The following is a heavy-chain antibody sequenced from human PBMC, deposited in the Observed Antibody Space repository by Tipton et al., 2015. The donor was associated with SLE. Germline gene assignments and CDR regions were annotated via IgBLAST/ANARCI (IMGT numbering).Heavy chain of an antibody. CDR2: IYNSGGT. V-gene: IGHV4-31*03. Sequence: TLSLTCTVSGGSVSSGGYYWSWIRQHPGKGLEWTGYIYNSGGTDYSPSLKSRVTISADTSKNQFSLKLSSVTAADTAVYYCARGGVGGYDYFDYWGQGTLVTVSS. D-gene: IGHD5-12*01. J-gene: IGHJ4*02. CDR1: GGSVSSGGYY. CDR3: ARGGVGGYDYFDY.